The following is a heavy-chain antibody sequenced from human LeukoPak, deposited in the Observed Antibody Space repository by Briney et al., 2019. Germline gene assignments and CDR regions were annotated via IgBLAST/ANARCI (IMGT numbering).Heavy chain of an antibody. J-gene: IGHJ4*02. Sequence: PGRSLRLSCAASGFTFSSYGMHWVRQAPGKGLEWVAVISYDGSNKYYADSVKGRFTISRDNSKNTLYLQMNSLRAEDTAVYYCAKEGTEGVYFDYWGQGTLVTVSS. D-gene: IGHD1-1*01. CDR1: GFTFSSYG. CDR3: AKEGTEGVYFDY. CDR2: ISYDGSNK. V-gene: IGHV3-30*18.